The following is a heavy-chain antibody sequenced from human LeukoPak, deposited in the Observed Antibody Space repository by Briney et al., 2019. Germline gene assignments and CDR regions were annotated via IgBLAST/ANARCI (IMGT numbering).Heavy chain of an antibody. V-gene: IGHV3-21*01. CDR1: GFTFSSYS. Sequence: GGSLRLSCAASGFTFSSYSMNWVRQAPGKGLEWVSSISSSSSYIYYADSVKGRFTISRDNAKNSLYLQMNSLRAEDTAVYYCARDSYGSGWYGNFDYWGQGTLVTVPS. CDR3: ARDSYGSGWYGNFDY. CDR2: ISSSSSYI. D-gene: IGHD6-19*01. J-gene: IGHJ4*02.